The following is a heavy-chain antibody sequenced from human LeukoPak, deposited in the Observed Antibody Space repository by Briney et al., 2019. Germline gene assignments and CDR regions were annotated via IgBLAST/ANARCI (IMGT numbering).Heavy chain of an antibody. V-gene: IGHV3-53*01. Sequence: GGSLRLSCVASGFTVSSNYMTWVRQAPGKGLEWVSVIYTGGTPYYADSVKGRFTISRDNSKNTLYLQMNSLRAEDTAVYYCARGGGVRYFAYWGQGTLVTVSS. J-gene: IGHJ4*02. CDR1: GFTVSSNY. CDR2: IYTGGTP. CDR3: ARGGGVRYFAY. D-gene: IGHD3-9*01.